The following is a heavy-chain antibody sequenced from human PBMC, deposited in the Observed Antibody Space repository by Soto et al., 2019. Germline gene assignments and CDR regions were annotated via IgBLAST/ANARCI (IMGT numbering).Heavy chain of an antibody. V-gene: IGHV3-64*04. D-gene: IGHD5-12*01. Sequence: PGGPLRLSCSASGFTFSSYAMHWHRQAPGKGLEYVSAISSNGGSTYYSTSLKTRLTISKDTSKNQVVLTMTNVDPVDTATYYCARIHGPSGNYDLDYWGQGTLVTVSS. CDR1: GFTFSSYA. CDR3: ARIHGPSGNYDLDY. CDR2: ISSNGGST. J-gene: IGHJ4*02.